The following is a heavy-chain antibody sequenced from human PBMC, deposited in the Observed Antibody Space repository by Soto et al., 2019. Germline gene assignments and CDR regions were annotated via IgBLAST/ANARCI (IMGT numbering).Heavy chain of an antibody. J-gene: IGHJ5*02. V-gene: IGHV3-74*01. CDR1: GFTLSGYW. CDR3: ARTSCSGGSCSPDP. CDR2: ISSSGSTT. D-gene: IGHD2-15*01. Sequence: GESLKISCAASGFTLSGYWMHWVRQGPGKGPVWVARISSSGSTTDYADSVKGRFIISRDNAKNTLFLQMSSLRYEDTAVYYCARTSCSGGSCSPDPWGRGTLVTVSS.